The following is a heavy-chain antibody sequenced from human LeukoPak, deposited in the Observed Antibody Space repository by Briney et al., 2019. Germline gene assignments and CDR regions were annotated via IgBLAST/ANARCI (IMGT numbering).Heavy chain of an antibody. V-gene: IGHV4-31*03. D-gene: IGHD2-21*02. CDR3: ARLAYCGGDCPNYYYYGMDV. J-gene: IGHJ6*02. CDR1: GGSISSGGYY. Sequence: PSETLSLTCTVSGGSISSGGYYCSWIRQHPGGGLEWIGYIYYSGSTYYNPSLKSRVTISVDTSKNQFSLKLSSVTAADTAVYYCARLAYCGGDCPNYYYYGMDVWGQGTTVTVSS. CDR2: IYYSGST.